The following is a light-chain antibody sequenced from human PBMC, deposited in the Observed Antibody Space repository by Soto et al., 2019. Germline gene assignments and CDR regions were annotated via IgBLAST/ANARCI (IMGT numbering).Light chain of an antibody. Sequence: EIVLTQSPGTLSLSPGERATLSCRASQSVSSSYLAWYQQKPGQAPRLLIYVASIRATGIPDRFSGSGSGTDFTLTINILEPEDFAVYYCQQYGSSPPWTFGQGTKVEIK. CDR1: QSVSSSY. CDR2: VAS. J-gene: IGKJ1*01. V-gene: IGKV3-20*01. CDR3: QQYGSSPPWT.